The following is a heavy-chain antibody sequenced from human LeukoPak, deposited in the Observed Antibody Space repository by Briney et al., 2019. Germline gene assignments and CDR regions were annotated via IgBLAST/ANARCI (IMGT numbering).Heavy chain of an antibody. Sequence: PSETLSLTCTVSGASISSGGYYWSWLRQRPGKGLEWIGYIYYSGSTYYNPSLKSRATISVDTSKNQFSLKLSSVTAADTAVYYCARAEGWFDPWGQGTLVTVSS. CDR1: GASISSGGYY. J-gene: IGHJ5*02. CDR3: ARAEGWFDP. CDR2: IYYSGST. V-gene: IGHV4-31*03.